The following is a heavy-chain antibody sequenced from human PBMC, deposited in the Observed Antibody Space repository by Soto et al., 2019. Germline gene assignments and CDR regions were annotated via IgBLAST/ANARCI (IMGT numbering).Heavy chain of an antibody. V-gene: IGHV3-23*01. Sequence: EVPLLESGGGLVQPGGSLSLSCAASGFTISSYAMSWVRQAPGKGLEWVSGISGSGGNTYYADSVKGRFTISRDNSKNTLYLQINSLRAEDTAVYYCAKGGGKQQLPPKDYWGQGTLVTVSS. CDR1: GFTISSYA. D-gene: IGHD6-13*01. CDR2: ISGSGGNT. CDR3: AKGGGKQQLPPKDY. J-gene: IGHJ4*02.